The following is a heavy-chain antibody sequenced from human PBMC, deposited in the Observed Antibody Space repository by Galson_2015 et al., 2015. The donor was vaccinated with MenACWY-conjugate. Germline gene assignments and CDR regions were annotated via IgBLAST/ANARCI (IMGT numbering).Heavy chain of an antibody. J-gene: IGHJ6*02. V-gene: IGHV3-64*01. CDR3: ARADSSGYYNYYYYGMDV. CDR1: GSTFRNYA. Sequence: SLRLSCAASGSTFRNYAMQWVRQAPGKGLEYVSAISSNGGTTYYANSVKGRFTISRDNSKNTLYLQMGSLRAEDMAVYYCARADSSGYYNYYYYGMDVWGQGTTVTVSS. D-gene: IGHD3-22*01. CDR2: ISSNGGTT.